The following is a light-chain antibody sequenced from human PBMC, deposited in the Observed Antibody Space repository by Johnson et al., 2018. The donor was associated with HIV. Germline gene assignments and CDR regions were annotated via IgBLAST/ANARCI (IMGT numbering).Light chain of an antibody. V-gene: IGLV1-44*01. J-gene: IGLJ1*01. Sequence: QSVLTQPPSASETPGHRVTISCSGSTSNIGSNTVSWYQQLPGTAPKLLIYRNHQRPSGVPDRISGSKYGTSASLAISRLQAEDEADYYCAAWDDSLNCSYVFGTGTKVTVL. CDR3: AAWDDSLNCSYV. CDR1: TSNIGSNT. CDR2: RNH.